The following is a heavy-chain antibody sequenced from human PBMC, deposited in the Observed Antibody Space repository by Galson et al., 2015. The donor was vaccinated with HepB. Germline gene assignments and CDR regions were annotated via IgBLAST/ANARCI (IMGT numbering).Heavy chain of an antibody. CDR1: GFTFSSYG. Sequence: SLRLSCAASGFTFSSYGMHWVRQAPGKGLEWVAVIWYDGSNKYYADSVKGRFTISRDNSKNTLYLQMNSLRAEDTAVYYCARDYIAVAGPMDVWGQGTTVTVSS. J-gene: IGHJ6*02. CDR2: IWYDGSNK. V-gene: IGHV3-33*01. D-gene: IGHD6-19*01. CDR3: ARDYIAVAGPMDV.